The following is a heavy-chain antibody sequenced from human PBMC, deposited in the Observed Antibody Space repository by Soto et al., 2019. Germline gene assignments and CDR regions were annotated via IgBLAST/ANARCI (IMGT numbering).Heavy chain of an antibody. V-gene: IGHV3-53*01. Sequence: GGSLRLSCAASGFTVSSNYMSWVRQAPGKGLEWVSVIYSGGSTYYADSVKGRFTISRDNSKNSLYLQMNSLRAEDTGVYYCASLLGSSWTPPEYWGQGTLVTVSS. CDR1: GFTVSSNY. CDR3: ASLLGSSWTPPEY. J-gene: IGHJ4*02. D-gene: IGHD6-13*01. CDR2: IYSGGST.